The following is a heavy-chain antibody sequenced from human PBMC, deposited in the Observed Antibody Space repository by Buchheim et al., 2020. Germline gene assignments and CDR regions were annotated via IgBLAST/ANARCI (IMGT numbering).Heavy chain of an antibody. D-gene: IGHD4-17*01. CDR2: IHYNGNT. Sequence: QLQLQESGPGLVKPSETLSLTCSVSGGSISSSTYYWGWVRQPPGKGLEWIGSIHYNGNTHYNPSLKSRVSISVETSKNEFSLKWSSVTAADTAVYYCARHGVVTTVTTLSFDFWGQGTL. CDR3: ARHGVVTTVTTLSFDF. V-gene: IGHV4-39*01. J-gene: IGHJ4*02. CDR1: GGSISSSTYY.